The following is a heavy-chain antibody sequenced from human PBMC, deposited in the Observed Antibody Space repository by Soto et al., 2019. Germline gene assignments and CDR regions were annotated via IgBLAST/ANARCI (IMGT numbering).Heavy chain of an antibody. V-gene: IGHV4-30-2*01. CDR2: YHSGST. Sequence: YHSGSTYYNPSLKSRVTISVDRSKNQFSLKLSSVTAADTAVYYCARGNVVPLDYWGQGTLVTVSS. D-gene: IGHD2-21*01. CDR3: ARGNVVPLDY. J-gene: IGHJ4*02.